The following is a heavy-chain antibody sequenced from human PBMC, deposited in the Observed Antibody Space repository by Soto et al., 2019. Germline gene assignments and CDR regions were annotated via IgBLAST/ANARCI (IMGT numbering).Heavy chain of an antibody. Sequence: QVQLVQSGAEVKKPGSSVKVSCKASGGTFSSYAISWVRQAPGQGLEWMGGIIPIFGTANYAQKFQGRVTITADESTSTAYMELSSLRSEDTAVYYCARPEVYYDSSGYYQFDYWGQGTLVTVSS. J-gene: IGHJ4*02. CDR1: GGTFSSYA. CDR2: IIPIFGTA. D-gene: IGHD3-22*01. CDR3: ARPEVYYDSSGYYQFDY. V-gene: IGHV1-69*12.